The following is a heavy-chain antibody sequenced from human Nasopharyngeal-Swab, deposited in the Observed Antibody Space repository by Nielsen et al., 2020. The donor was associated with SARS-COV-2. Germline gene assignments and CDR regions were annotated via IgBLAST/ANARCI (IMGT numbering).Heavy chain of an antibody. CDR2: ISYDGSNK. CDR1: GFTFSSYA. J-gene: IGHJ3*02. Sequence: SLMIPCAASGFTFSSYAMHWVRQAPGKGPEWVAVISYDGSNKYYADSVKGRFTISRDNSKNTLYLQMNSLRAEDTAVYYCARGGGYVDAFDIWGQGTMVTVSS. D-gene: IGHD3-16*01. CDR3: ARGGGYVDAFDI. V-gene: IGHV3-30-3*01.